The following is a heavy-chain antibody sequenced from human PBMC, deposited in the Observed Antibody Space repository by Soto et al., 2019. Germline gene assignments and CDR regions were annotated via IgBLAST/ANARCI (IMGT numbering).Heavy chain of an antibody. CDR3: ARDKMSSSGWYWFDP. D-gene: IGHD6-19*01. J-gene: IGHJ5*02. CDR2: INPSDGST. CDR1: GYSFTSYY. V-gene: IGHV1-46*01. Sequence: QVQLVQSGAEVKKPGASMKVSCKASGYSFTSYYIHWVRQAPGQGLEWMGIINPSDGSTSYAQRFQGRVTXTXXXSXXTVYMDLRSLRSEDTALYYCARDKMSSSGWYWFDPWGQGTLVTVSS.